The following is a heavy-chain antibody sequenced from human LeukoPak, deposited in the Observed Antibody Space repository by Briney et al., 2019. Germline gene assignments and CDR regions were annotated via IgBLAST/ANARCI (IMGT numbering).Heavy chain of an antibody. D-gene: IGHD3-10*01. CDR3: AREVAVHHPAFGD. J-gene: IGHJ4*02. CDR2: IVPMLGIA. V-gene: IGHV1-69*10. CDR1: GGTFKTYS. Sequence: SVKVSCKSSGGTFKTYSISWVRQAPGQGLEWMGDIVPMLGIANYAQRFQGRVTMTADASTNTAYLELSSLTFEDTAVYYCAREVAVHHPAFGDWGQGTLVTVSS.